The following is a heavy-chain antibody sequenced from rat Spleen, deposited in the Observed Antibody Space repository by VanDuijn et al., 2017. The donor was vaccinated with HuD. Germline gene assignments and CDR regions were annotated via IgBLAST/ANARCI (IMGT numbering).Heavy chain of an antibody. CDR3: ARHNVTTGDYFDY. D-gene: IGHD1-10*01. CDR2: ITNASGRT. J-gene: IGHJ2*01. V-gene: IGHV5-31*01. Sequence: EVQLVESGGGLVQPGGSLKLSCVASGFTFNNYWMTWIRQVPGKGLEWVASITNASGRTYYPDSVKGRFTVSRDTAQNILYLQMNSLRSEDTATYYCARHNVTTGDYFDYWGQGVMVTVSS. CDR1: GFTFNNYW.